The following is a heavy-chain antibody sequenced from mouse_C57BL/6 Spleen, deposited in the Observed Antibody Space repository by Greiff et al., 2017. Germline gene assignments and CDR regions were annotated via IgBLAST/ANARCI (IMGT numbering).Heavy chain of an antibody. CDR1: GYTFTDYY. Sequence: VQLQQSGPELVKPGASVKISCKASGYTFTDYYMNWVKQSHGKSLEWIGDINPNNGGTSYNQKFKGKATLTVDKSSSTAYMELRSLTSEDSAVYYCARLYGEGYWGQGTTLTVSS. D-gene: IGHD1-1*02. CDR2: INPNNGGT. CDR3: ARLYGEGY. J-gene: IGHJ2*01. V-gene: IGHV1-26*01.